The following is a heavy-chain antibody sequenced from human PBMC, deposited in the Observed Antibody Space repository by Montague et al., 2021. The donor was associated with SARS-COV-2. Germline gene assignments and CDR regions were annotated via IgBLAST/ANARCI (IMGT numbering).Heavy chain of an antibody. CDR1: GFTFSSYA. Sequence: SLRLSCAASGFTFSSYAMHWVRQAPGKGLEWVAVISYDGSNKYYADSVKGRFTISRDNSKNTLYLQMNSLRAEDTAVYYCARWAIVVVPVAPSRAFEFWGQGTMVTVSS. CDR2: ISYDGSNK. D-gene: IGHD2-2*01. CDR3: ARWAIVVVPVAPSRAFEF. V-gene: IGHV3-30-3*01. J-gene: IGHJ3*01.